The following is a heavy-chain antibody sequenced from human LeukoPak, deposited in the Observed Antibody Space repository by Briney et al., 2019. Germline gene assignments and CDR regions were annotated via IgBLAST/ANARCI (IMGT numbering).Heavy chain of an antibody. V-gene: IGHV1-58*02. CDR2: IVVGSGNT. CDR1: GFTFTSSA. Sequence: SVKVSCKAFGFTFTSSAMQWVRQARGQRLEWIGWIVVGSGNTNYAQKFQERVTITRDMSTSTAYMELSSLRSEDTAVYYCAAVPSYYYDSSGYYFDYWGQGTLVTVSS. CDR3: AAVPSYYYDSSGYYFDY. J-gene: IGHJ4*02. D-gene: IGHD3-22*01.